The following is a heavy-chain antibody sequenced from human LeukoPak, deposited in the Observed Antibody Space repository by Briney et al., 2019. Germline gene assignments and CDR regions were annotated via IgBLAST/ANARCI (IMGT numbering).Heavy chain of an antibody. D-gene: IGHD2-15*01. CDR1: GFTFSRHS. J-gene: IGHJ5*02. Sequence: GGSLRLSCAASGFTFSRHSINWVRQAPGKGLEWVSSISSSSSYIYYADSVKGRFTISRDNSKNTLYLQMNSLRAEDTAVYYCAKHPYEGYCSGGSCWNNWFDPWGQGTLVTVSS. V-gene: IGHV3-21*04. CDR3: AKHPYEGYCSGGSCWNNWFDP. CDR2: ISSSSSYI.